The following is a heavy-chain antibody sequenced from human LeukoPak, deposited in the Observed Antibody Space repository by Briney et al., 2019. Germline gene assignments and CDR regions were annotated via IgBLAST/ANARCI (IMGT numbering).Heavy chain of an antibody. J-gene: IGHJ4*02. V-gene: IGHV3-66*01. CDR3: AKYFYDSSTYSFDY. Sequence: PGGSLRLSCAASGFTVSSNYMSWVRQAPGKGLEWVSSIYSGGSTYYTDSVKGRFTISRDNSKNTLFLQMNSLRAEDTAVYYCAKYFYDSSTYSFDYWGQGTLVTVSS. CDR2: IYSGGST. D-gene: IGHD3-22*01. CDR1: GFTVSSNY.